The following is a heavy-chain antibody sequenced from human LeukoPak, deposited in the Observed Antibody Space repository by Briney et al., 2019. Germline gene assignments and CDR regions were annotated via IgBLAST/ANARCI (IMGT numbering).Heavy chain of an antibody. V-gene: IGHV4-34*01. CDR3: ARGVQAGLGYCSGGSCWKGNYYYYYGMDV. CDR2: INHSGST. J-gene: IGHJ6*02. D-gene: IGHD2-15*01. Sequence: SETLSLTCAVYGGSFSGYYWSWIRQPPGKGLEWIGEINHSGSTNYNLSLKSRVTISVDTSKNQFSLKLSSATAADTAVYYCARGVQAGLGYCSGGSCWKGNYYYYYGMDVWGQGTTVTVSS. CDR1: GGSFSGYY.